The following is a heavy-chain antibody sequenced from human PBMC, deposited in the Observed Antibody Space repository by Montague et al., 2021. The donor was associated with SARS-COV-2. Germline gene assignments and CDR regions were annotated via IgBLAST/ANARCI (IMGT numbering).Heavy chain of an antibody. D-gene: IGHD4-17*01. CDR2: IYTSGRT. J-gene: IGHJ4*02. V-gene: IGHV4-61*02. CDR1: GDSIGSGSYY. Sequence: TLSLTCSVSGDSIGSGSYYWSWIRRAAGEGLEWIGRIYTSGRTDYNPSLINRVIISLDTSKNQFSLKLSSLTTADTGVYYCARAPDDYGTFGYWGLGIPVIVSS. CDR3: ARAPDDYGTFGY.